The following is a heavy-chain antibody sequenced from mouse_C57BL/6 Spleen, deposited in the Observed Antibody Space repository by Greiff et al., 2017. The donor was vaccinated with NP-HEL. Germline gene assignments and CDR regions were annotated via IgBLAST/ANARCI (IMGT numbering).Heavy chain of an antibody. V-gene: IGHV5-17*01. D-gene: IGHD1-2*01. CDR3: ARDYYGPGG. J-gene: IGHJ3*02. Sequence: EVKLVESGGGLVKPGGSLKLSCAASGFTFSDYGMHWVRQAPEKGLAWVAYISSGSSTIYYADTVKGRFTISRDNAKNTLFLQMTSLRSEDTDMYYGARDYYGPGGWGQGTLVTVSA. CDR2: ISSGSSTI. CDR1: GFTFSDYG.